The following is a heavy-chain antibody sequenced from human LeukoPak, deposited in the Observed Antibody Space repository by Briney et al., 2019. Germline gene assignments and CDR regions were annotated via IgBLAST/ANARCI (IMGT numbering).Heavy chain of an antibody. J-gene: IGHJ4*02. CDR3: ARAPKGPRIPDY. D-gene: IGHD5-18*01. CDR2: MNPNSGNT. V-gene: IGHV1-8*01. CDR1: GYTFTSYD. Sequence: ASVKVSCKASGYTFTSYDINWVRQATGQGLEWMGWMNPNSGNTGYAQKFQGRVTMTRNTSISTAYMELSSLRSEDTAVYYCARAPKGPRIPDYWGQGTLVTVSS.